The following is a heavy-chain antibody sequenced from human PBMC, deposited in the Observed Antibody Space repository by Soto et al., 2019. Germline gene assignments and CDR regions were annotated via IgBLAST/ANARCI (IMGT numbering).Heavy chain of an antibody. CDR1: GGTFSSYA. V-gene: IGHV1-69*13. Sequence: VASVKVSCKASGGTFSSYAISWVRQAPGQGLEWMGGIIPIFGTANYAQKFQGRVTITADESTSTAYMELSSLRSEDTAVYYCARDRRYGSGSYRVQKYYYYYGMDVWGQGTTVTVSS. J-gene: IGHJ6*02. CDR2: IIPIFGTA. CDR3: ARDRRYGSGSYRVQKYYYYYGMDV. D-gene: IGHD3-10*01.